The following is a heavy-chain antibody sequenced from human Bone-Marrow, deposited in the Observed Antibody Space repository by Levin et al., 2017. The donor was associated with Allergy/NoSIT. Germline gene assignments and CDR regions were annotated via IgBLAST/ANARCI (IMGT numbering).Heavy chain of an antibody. CDR2: INPSGGST. Sequence: ASVKVSCKASGYTFTSYYMHWVRQAPGQGLEWMGIINPSGGSTSYAQKFQGRVTMTRDTSTSTVYMELSSLRSEDTAVYYCARDGKRFVEWLLRDNWFDPWGQGTLVTVSS. D-gene: IGHD3-3*01. V-gene: IGHV1-46*01. J-gene: IGHJ5*02. CDR3: ARDGKRFVEWLLRDNWFDP. CDR1: GYTFTSYY.